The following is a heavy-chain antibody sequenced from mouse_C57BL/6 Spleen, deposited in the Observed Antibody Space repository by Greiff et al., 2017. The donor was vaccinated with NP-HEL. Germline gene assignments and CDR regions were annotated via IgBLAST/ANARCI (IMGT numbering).Heavy chain of an antibody. CDR1: GYTFTSYW. CDR2: IHPNSGST. D-gene: IGHD1-1*01. V-gene: IGHV1-64*01. Sequence: VQLQQPGAELVKPGASVKLSCKASGYTFTSYWMHWVKQRPGQGLEWIGMIHPNSGSTNYNEKFKSKATLTVDKSSSTAYMQLSSLTSEDSAVYYCATGIYYYGSSYFDYWGQGTTLTVSS. CDR3: ATGIYYYGSSYFDY. J-gene: IGHJ2*01.